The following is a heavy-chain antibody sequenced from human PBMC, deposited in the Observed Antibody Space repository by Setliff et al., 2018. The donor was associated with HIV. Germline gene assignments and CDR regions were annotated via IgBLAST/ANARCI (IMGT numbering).Heavy chain of an antibody. Sequence: PGGSLRLSCAASGFTFSSYAMHWVRQAPGKGLEWVAVISYDGSNKYYADSVKGRFTISRDNSKNTLYLQMNSLRAEDTAVYYCARDMDIVVVPAYYYYYYMDVWGKGTTVTVSS. CDR1: GFTFSSYA. J-gene: IGHJ6*03. CDR2: ISYDGSNK. CDR3: ARDMDIVVVPAYYYYYYMDV. D-gene: IGHD2-2*03. V-gene: IGHV3-30*07.